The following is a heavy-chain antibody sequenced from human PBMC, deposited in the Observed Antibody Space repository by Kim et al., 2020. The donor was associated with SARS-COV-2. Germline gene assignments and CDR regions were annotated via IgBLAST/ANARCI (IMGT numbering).Heavy chain of an antibody. Sequence: GGSLRLSCAVSGFNFNSYTMDWVRQAPGKGLEWVSSITVSSTHIYYADSVKGRFTISRDNGRNSVYLNMDSLRVDDTAGYYCARGWFGQVGDYWGQGT. V-gene: IGHV3-21*01. J-gene: IGHJ4*02. CDR1: GFNFNSYT. CDR2: ITVSSTHI. CDR3: ARGWFGQVGDY. D-gene: IGHD3-10*01.